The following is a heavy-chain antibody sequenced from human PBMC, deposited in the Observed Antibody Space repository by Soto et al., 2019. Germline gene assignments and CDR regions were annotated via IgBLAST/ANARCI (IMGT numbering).Heavy chain of an antibody. CDR1: GGSISSGGYS. Sequence: SETLSLTCTVSGGSISSGGYSWSWIRQPPGKGLEWIGYIYHSGSTYYNPSLKSRVTISVDRSKNQFSLKLSSVTAADTAVYYCARVGGVVGGFDYWGQGTLVTVS. J-gene: IGHJ4*02. D-gene: IGHD1-26*01. CDR3: ARVGGVVGGFDY. CDR2: IYHSGST. V-gene: IGHV4-30-2*01.